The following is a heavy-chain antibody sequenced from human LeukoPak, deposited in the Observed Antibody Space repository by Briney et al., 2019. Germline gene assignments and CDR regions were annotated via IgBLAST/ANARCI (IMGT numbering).Heavy chain of an antibody. CDR2: IIPIFGTA. CDR1: GGTFSSYA. J-gene: IGHJ5*02. V-gene: IGHV1-69*13. D-gene: IGHD4-23*01. Sequence: ASVKVSCKAYGGTFSSYAISWVRQAPGQGLEWMGGIIPIFGTANYAQKFQGRVTITADESTSTAYMELSSLRSEDTAVYYCARDYGGNSGWFDPWGQGTLVTVSS. CDR3: ARDYGGNSGWFDP.